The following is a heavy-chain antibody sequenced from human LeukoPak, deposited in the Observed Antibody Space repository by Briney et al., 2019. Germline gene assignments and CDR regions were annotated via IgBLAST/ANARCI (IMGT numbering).Heavy chain of an antibody. CDR2: ISAYNGNT. Sequence: ASVKVSCKASGYTFTSYGISWVRQAPGQGLEWMGWISAYNGNTNYAQTLQGRVTMTTDTSTSTAYMELRSLRSDDTAVYYCARVHYYDSSGLYQYWGQGTLVTGSS. CDR3: ARVHYYDSSGLYQY. D-gene: IGHD3-22*01. V-gene: IGHV1-18*01. J-gene: IGHJ4*02. CDR1: GYTFTSYG.